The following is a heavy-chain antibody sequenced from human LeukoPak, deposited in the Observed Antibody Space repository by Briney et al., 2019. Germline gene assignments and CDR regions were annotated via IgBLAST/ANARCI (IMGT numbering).Heavy chain of an antibody. Sequence: PGGSLRLSCAASGFTFGTYWMSWVRQAPGKGLERVANIKQVGSEKYYVDSVKGRFTISRDNAKNSLYLQMNSLRAEDTAVYYCARHYDSREDWFDPWGQGTLVTVSS. CDR1: GFTFGTYW. CDR2: IKQVGSEK. V-gene: IGHV3-7*04. J-gene: IGHJ5*02. D-gene: IGHD3-22*01. CDR3: ARHYDSREDWFDP.